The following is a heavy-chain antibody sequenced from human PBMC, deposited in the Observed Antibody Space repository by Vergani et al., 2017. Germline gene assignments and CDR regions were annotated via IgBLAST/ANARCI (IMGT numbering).Heavy chain of an antibody. CDR3: AKVCGSTSCPYGGGAFDV. V-gene: IGHV3-30*02. J-gene: IGHJ3*01. Sequence: QVRLVESGGGVVQPGGSLRLSCAASGFTFSNYGMHWVRQAPGKGLECVTFIRYDGVKIYADSVKGRFTISRDNSKITLYLQMTDLRAEDTATYYCAKVCGSTSCPYGGGAFDVWGHGTMVTVSS. D-gene: IGHD2-2*01. CDR1: GFTFSNYG. CDR2: IRYDGVKI.